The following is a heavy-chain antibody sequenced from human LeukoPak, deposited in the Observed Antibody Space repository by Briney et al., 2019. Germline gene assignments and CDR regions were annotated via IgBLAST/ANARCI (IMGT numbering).Heavy chain of an antibody. J-gene: IGHJ4*02. CDR3: AKLGRIAATGIPFDY. CDR1: GFTFSSYA. V-gene: IGHV3-23*01. D-gene: IGHD6-13*01. Sequence: PGGSLRLSCAASGFTFSSYAMSWVRQAPGKGLEWVSVVSGSGGSTYYADSVTGRFTISRGNSKNTLYLQVNSLRAEDTAVYYCAKLGRIAATGIPFDYWGQGTLVTVSS. CDR2: VSGSGGST.